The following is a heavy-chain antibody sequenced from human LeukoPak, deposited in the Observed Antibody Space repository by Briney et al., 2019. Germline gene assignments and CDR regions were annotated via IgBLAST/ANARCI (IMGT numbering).Heavy chain of an antibody. V-gene: IGHV1-2*02. CDR1: GYTFTGYS. D-gene: IGHD2-21*02. CDR3: ARDSLTALNAFDI. Sequence: ASVKVSCKASGYTFTGYSIHWVRQAPGRGLEWMGWINPNRGGTNYSQKFQGRVTMTSDTSISTTYMELSRLSSDDTAVYYCARDSLTALNAFDIWGQGTMVTVSS. CDR2: INPNRGGT. J-gene: IGHJ3*02.